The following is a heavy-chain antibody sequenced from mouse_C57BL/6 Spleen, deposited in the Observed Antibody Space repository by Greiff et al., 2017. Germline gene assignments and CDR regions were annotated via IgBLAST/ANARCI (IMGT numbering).Heavy chain of an antibody. CDR3: ANGND. CDR1: GYTFTDYY. CDR2: IYPGSGNT. D-gene: IGHD4-1*01. V-gene: IGHV1-76*01. J-gene: IGHJ2*01. Sequence: QVQLQQSGAELVRPGASVKLSCKASGYTFTDYYINWVKQRPGQGLEWIARIYPGSGNTYYNEKFKGKATLTAEKSTSTAYMQLSSLTSEDSAVYFCANGNDWGQGTTLTVSS.